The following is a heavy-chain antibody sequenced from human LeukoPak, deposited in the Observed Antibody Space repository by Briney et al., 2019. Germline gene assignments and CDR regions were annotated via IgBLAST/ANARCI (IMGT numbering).Heavy chain of an antibody. Sequence: GGSLRLSCAASGFTFSSYAMSWVRQAPGKGLEWVSAISGSGGSTYYADSVKGRFTISRDNSKNTLYLQMNSLRAEDTAVYYCQTSTIWSGYEHFDYWGQGTLVTVSS. D-gene: IGHD3-3*01. V-gene: IGHV3-23*01. CDR2: ISGSGGST. J-gene: IGHJ4*02. CDR1: GFTFSSYA. CDR3: QTSTIWSGYEHFDY.